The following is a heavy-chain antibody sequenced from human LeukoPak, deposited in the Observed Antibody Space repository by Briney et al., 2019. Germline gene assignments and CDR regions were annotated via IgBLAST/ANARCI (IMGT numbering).Heavy chain of an antibody. D-gene: IGHD5-24*01. CDR1: GFTFSSYS. Sequence: PGGSLRLSCAASGFTFSSYSMTWVRQAPGKGLEWVSSISSSSSYIYHADSVKGRFTISRDNAKNSLYLQMNSLRAEDTAVYYCARDFGRDGYNCWGQGTLVTVSS. CDR3: ARDFGRDGYNC. J-gene: IGHJ4*02. V-gene: IGHV3-21*01. CDR2: ISSSSSYI.